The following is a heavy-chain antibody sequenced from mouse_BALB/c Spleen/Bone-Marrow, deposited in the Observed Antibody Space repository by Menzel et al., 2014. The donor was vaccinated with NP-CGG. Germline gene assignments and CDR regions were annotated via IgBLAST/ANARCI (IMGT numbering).Heavy chain of an antibody. CDR2: INPDSNTM. Sequence: EVKLVESGGGLVQPGGSLKLSCAASGFDFSRYWMSWVRQAPGKGLEWIGEINPDSNTMNYTPSLKDKFIISRDNAKNTLYLQMSKVRSEDTALYYCARRGLGRWYFDVWGAGTTVTVSS. J-gene: IGHJ1*01. V-gene: IGHV4-1*02. CDR3: ARRGLGRWYFDV. CDR1: GFDFSRYW. D-gene: IGHD4-1*01.